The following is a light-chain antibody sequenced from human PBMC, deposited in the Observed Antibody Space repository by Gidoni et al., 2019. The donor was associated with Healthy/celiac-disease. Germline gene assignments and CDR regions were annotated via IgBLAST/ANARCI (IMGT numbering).Light chain of an antibody. CDR2: GH. CDR1: RNNIGSYA. V-gene: IGLV1-36*01. Sequence: QSPLTQEASVSGTVGQQVPLPCTGNRNNIGSYAVGWYQQTSLGPPKTWLFGHSPPAGIPDRFSGSTSETTSSLTMSGLQSEDEADYYCSTWDYSLSAVLFGGGTKLTVL. CDR3: STWDYSLSAVL. J-gene: IGLJ2*01.